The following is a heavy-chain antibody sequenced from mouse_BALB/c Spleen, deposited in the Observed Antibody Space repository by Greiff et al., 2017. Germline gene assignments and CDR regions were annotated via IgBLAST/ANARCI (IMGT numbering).Heavy chain of an antibody. V-gene: IGHV8-4*01. CDR2: IWWDDDN. CDR3: AHHYYGAMDY. Sequence: QVTLNESGPGLVQPSQPFSLTCTFSGFSLSTSGIGVTWIRQPSGKGLEWLATIWWDDDNRYNPSLKSRLTVSKDTSNNQAFLNIITVETADTAIYYCAHHYYGAMDYGGQGTSVTVSA. J-gene: IGHJ4*01. D-gene: IGHD1-2*01. CDR1: GFSLSTSGIG.